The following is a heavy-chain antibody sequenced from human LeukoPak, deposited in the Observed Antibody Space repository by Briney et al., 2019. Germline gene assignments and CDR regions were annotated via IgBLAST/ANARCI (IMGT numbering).Heavy chain of an antibody. Sequence: PGGSLRLSCAASGFTFSSYWMHWVRQAPGKGLVWVSRINSDGSSTSYADSVKGRFTISRDNSKNTLYLQMNSLRAEDTAVYYCAKDMSGVRVGWYFDLWGRGTLVTVSS. D-gene: IGHD3-10*01. CDR2: INSDGSST. CDR1: GFTFSSYW. V-gene: IGHV3-74*01. J-gene: IGHJ2*01. CDR3: AKDMSGVRVGWYFDL.